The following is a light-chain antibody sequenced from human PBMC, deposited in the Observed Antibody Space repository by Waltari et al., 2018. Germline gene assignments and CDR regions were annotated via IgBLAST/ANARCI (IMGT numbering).Light chain of an antibody. CDR2: AAT. CDR3: LQHNSYPLT. Sequence: DIQMTQSPSSLSASVGDTVTITCRASQGIGNYLNWFQQKPGKAPKLLIYAATTLQSGVPSRFSGSVPGTEFTLTINSLQPEDFATYYCLQHNSYPLTFGGGTKVEIK. J-gene: IGKJ4*01. CDR1: QGIGNY. V-gene: IGKV1-17*01.